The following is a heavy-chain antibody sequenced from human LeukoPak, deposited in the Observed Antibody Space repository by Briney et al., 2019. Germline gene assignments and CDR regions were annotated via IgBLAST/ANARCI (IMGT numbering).Heavy chain of an antibody. Sequence: ASVKVSCKASGYTFTSYTMNWVRQAPGQGLEWMGWINTNTGNPAYAQGFTGRFVFSLDTSVSTAYLQISSLKAEDTAVYYCARGYSSSWYSGTEHWGQGTLVTVSS. CDR1: GYTFTSYT. J-gene: IGHJ1*01. CDR3: ARGYSSSWYSGTEH. CDR2: INTNTGNP. V-gene: IGHV7-4-1*02. D-gene: IGHD6-13*01.